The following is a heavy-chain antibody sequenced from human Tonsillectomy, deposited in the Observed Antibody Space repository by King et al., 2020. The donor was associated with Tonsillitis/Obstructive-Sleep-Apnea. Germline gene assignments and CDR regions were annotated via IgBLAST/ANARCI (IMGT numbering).Heavy chain of an antibody. CDR3: AREGAVMNAFDI. J-gene: IGHJ3*02. CDR2: IYYSGGT. CDR1: GGSISSSY. D-gene: IGHD2-8*01. Sequence: QLQESGPGLVKPSETLSLTCTVSGGSISSSYWTWIRQPPGKGLEWIGYIYYSGGTKYNPSLKSRVNISVDTSKNQFSLKLSSVTAADTAVYYCAREGAVMNAFDIWGQGTMVTVS. V-gene: IGHV4-59*01.